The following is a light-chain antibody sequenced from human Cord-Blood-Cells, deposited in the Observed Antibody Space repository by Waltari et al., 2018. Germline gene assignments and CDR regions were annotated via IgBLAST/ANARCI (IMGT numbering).Light chain of an antibody. Sequence: EIVLTQSPDSLSLSPGARATPSCRASQSVSSYLAWYQQKPGQAPRLLLYDASNRATGIPARFSGSGSGTDFTLTISSLEPEDFAVYYCQQRSNWPPLTFGGGTKVEIK. CDR3: QQRSNWPPLT. CDR2: DAS. V-gene: IGKV3-11*01. J-gene: IGKJ4*01. CDR1: QSVSSY.